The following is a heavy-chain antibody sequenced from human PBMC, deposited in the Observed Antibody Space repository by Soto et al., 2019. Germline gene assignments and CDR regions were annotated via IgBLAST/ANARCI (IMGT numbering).Heavy chain of an antibody. CDR3: AKDLLGPGRAYGMDV. Sequence: GGSLRLSCAASGFTFSSYGMHWVRQAPGKGLEWVAVISYDGSNKYYADSVKGRFTISRDNSKNTLYLQMNSLRAEDTAVYYCAKDLLGPGRAYGMDVWGQGTTVTVSS. CDR2: ISYDGSNK. J-gene: IGHJ6*02. V-gene: IGHV3-30*18. D-gene: IGHD7-27*01. CDR1: GFTFSSYG.